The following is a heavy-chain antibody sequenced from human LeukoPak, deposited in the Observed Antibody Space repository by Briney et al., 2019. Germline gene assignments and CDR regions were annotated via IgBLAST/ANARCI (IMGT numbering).Heavy chain of an antibody. V-gene: IGHV1-3*01. Sequence: GAPVKVSCKATGYTFTNYALHWVRLAPGQRLEWMGWINGDTGNTDSSQKFQGRVTITWDTSATTAYMELSSLRSEDTAVYYCARGGPNRSGWTLDHWGQGTLVTVSS. J-gene: IGHJ4*02. CDR3: ARGGPNRSGWTLDH. CDR2: INGDTGNT. D-gene: IGHD6-19*01. CDR1: GYTFTNYA.